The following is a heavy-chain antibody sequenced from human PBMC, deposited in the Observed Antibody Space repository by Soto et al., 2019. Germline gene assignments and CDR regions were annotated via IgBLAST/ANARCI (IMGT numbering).Heavy chain of an antibody. CDR2: ISRTGDSA. Sequence: EVHLLESGGALVQPGGSLTLSCAASGFSFSDYAMSWVRQAPGKGLEWVSSISRTGDSAYYADSVKGRFAISRDRSKNRCALQMNSLSVEDTAVYYCAKGPDGSGYYHNWFDSWGQGTLITVSS. CDR1: GFSFSDYA. V-gene: IGHV3-23*01. D-gene: IGHD3-22*01. CDR3: AKGPDGSGYYHNWFDS. J-gene: IGHJ5*01.